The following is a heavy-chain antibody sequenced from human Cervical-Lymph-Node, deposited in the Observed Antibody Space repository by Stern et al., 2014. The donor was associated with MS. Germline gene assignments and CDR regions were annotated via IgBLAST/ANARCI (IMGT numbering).Heavy chain of an antibody. CDR1: GGSISSGSYY. Sequence: VQLVESGPGLVKPSQTLSLTCTVSGGSISSGSYYWSWIRQPAGKGLEWIGYIYYSGSTNYNPSLKSRVTISVDKSKNQFSLKLSSVTAADTAVYYCARYGKEGFDYWGQGTLVTVSS. V-gene: IGHV4-61*10. CDR3: ARYGKEGFDY. CDR2: IYYSGST. D-gene: IGHD4-17*01. J-gene: IGHJ4*02.